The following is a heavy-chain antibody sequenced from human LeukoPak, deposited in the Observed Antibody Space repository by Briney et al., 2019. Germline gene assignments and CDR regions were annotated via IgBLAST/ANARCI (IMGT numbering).Heavy chain of an antibody. CDR2: ISAYNGNT. CDR3: ARDSSGWYSLSGAFDI. V-gene: IGHV1-18*01. CDR1: GYTFTSYG. J-gene: IGHJ3*02. D-gene: IGHD6-19*01. Sequence: ASVKVSCKASGYTFTSYGISWVRQAPGQGLEWMGWISAYNGNTNYAQKLQGRVTMTTDTSTSTAYMELRSLTSDDTAIYYCARDSSGWYSLSGAFDIWGQGTMVTVSS.